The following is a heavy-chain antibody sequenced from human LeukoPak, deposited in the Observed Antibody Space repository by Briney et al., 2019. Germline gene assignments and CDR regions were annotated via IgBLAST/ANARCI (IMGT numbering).Heavy chain of an antibody. CDR3: AREGTAMVSFDY. J-gene: IGHJ4*02. V-gene: IGHV3-48*03. Sequence: GGSLRLSCAASGFTFSSYEMNWVRQAPGKGLEWVSYISSGGNTIYYADSVKGRFTISRDNAKNSLYLQMNSLRAEDTAVYYCAREGTAMVSFDYWGQGTMVTVSS. D-gene: IGHD5-18*01. CDR2: ISSGGNTI. CDR1: GFTFSSYE.